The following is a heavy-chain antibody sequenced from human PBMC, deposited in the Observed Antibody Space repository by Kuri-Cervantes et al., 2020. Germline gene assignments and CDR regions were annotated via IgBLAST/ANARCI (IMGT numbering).Heavy chain of an antibody. D-gene: IGHD6-19*01. J-gene: IGHJ3*02. Sequence: ASVKVSCKASGYTFTSYAMHWVRQAPGQRLEWMGWINAGNGNTKYSQKFQGRVTITRDTSASTAYMELSRLRSDDTAVYYCARDADFQWPDAFDIWGQGTMVTVSS. V-gene: IGHV1-3*01. CDR3: ARDADFQWPDAFDI. CDR2: INAGNGNT. CDR1: GYTFTSYA.